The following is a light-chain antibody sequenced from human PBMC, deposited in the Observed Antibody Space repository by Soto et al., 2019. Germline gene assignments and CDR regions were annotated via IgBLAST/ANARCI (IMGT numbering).Light chain of an antibody. CDR3: AAWDDSLSGLVV. CDR2: RNN. V-gene: IGLV1-47*01. J-gene: IGLJ2*01. Sequence: QSVLTQPPSASGTPEQRVTISCSGSSSNIGSNYVYWYQQLPGTAPKLLIYRNNQRPSGVPDRFSGSKSGTSASLAISGLRSEDEADYYCAAWDDSLSGLVVFGGGTKLTVL. CDR1: SSNIGSNY.